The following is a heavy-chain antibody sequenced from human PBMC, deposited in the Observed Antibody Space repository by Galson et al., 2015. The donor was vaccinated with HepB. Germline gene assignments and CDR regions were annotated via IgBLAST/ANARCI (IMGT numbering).Heavy chain of an antibody. CDR1: GFTFSRCA. Sequence: SLRLSCAASGFTFSRCAMSWVRQAPGKGLEWVSGISGDGGSTGYADSVKGRFAVSRDNFNNTVYLHMNNLRADDTAKYYCAKDLGGFNGYFYDNRGDDSWGQGTLVTVSS. CDR3: AKDLGGFNGYFYDNRGDDS. J-gene: IGHJ4*02. V-gene: IGHV3-23*01. D-gene: IGHD3-22*01. CDR2: ISGDGGST.